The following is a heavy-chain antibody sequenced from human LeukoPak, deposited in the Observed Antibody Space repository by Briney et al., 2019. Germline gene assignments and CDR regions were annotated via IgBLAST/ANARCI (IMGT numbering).Heavy chain of an antibody. CDR3: ARVGAGATTPDAFDI. Sequence: PSETLSLTCTVSGGSISSYYWSWIRQPAGKGLEWIGRIYTSGSTNYNPSLKSRVTMSVDTSKNQFSLKLSSVTAADTAVYYCARVGAGATTPDAFDIWGQGTMVTVSS. V-gene: IGHV4-4*07. D-gene: IGHD1-26*01. CDR1: GGSISSYY. J-gene: IGHJ3*02. CDR2: IYTSGST.